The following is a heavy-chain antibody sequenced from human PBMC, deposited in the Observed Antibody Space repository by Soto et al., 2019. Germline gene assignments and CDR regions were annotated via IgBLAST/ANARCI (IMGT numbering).Heavy chain of an antibody. V-gene: IGHV4-39*01. Sequence: TSETLSLTCTVSGASISSRDYYWGWIRQTPGKGLEWIGNIDYNGVTYYNPSLKSRVTVSKDTSKNQFSLKVASVTAADMAIYYCGRVMIGTSRHTDSDYWGQGTQVTVSS. CDR1: GASISSRDYY. CDR2: IDYNGVT. J-gene: IGHJ4*02. CDR3: GRVMIGTSRHTDSDY. D-gene: IGHD2-8*01.